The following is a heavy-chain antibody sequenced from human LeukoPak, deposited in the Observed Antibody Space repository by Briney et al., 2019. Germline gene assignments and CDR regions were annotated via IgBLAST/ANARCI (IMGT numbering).Heavy chain of an antibody. CDR2: IQGDGSNT. Sequence: GGSLRLSCVASGFTFSKNWMHWVRQAPGKGLVWVSRIQGDGSNTNYADSVKGRCSISRDNAKNTVYLQMNSLRAEDTGIYYCARGTSAGGPISPFDFWGQGTVVTVSS. J-gene: IGHJ4*02. CDR3: ARGTSAGGPISPFDF. V-gene: IGHV3-74*01. D-gene: IGHD6-13*01. CDR1: GFTFSKNW.